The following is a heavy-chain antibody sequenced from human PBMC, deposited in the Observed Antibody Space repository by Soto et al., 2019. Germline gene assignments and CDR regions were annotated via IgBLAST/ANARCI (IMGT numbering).Heavy chain of an antibody. CDR1: GFPFNTYA. CDR2: ISESGDNA. V-gene: IGHV3-23*01. D-gene: IGHD5-18*01. CDR3: AKGGYIYGLDP. Sequence: TGGSPRLSCAASGFPFNTYAMSWVRQAPGKGPEWVSAISESGDNAFYADSVQGRFTISRDNSYNILYLQMNSLRAEDTALYFCAKGGYIYGLDPWGQGTLVTVSS. J-gene: IGHJ5*02.